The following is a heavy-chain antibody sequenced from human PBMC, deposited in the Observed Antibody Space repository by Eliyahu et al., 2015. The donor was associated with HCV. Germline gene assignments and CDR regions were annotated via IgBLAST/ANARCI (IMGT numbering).Heavy chain of an antibody. J-gene: IGHJ4*02. CDR3: ASDLPTLGAGEFDY. V-gene: IGHV3-15*01. D-gene: IGHD1-26*01. Sequence: EVQLVESGGVLVNPGGSLXLSCATSGFTFGGAWMSWXRQAPGKGLEWVGLIKSKANGETTYYAPPVKGRFSISRDDSKNTLYLQMNSLDTEDTALYFCASDLPTLGAGEFDYWGQGTLVTVSS. CDR1: GFTFGGAW. CDR2: IKSKANGETT.